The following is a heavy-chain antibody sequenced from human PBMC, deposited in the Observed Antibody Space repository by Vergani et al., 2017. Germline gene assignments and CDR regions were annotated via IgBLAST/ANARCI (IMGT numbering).Heavy chain of an antibody. CDR3: ARGGFGVVRPVYYYMDV. CDR2: IYTSGST. D-gene: IGHD3-3*01. J-gene: IGHJ6*03. V-gene: IGHV4-61*02. Sequence: QVQLQESGPGLVKPSQTLSLTCTVSGGSISSGSYYWSWLRQPAGKGLEWIGRIYTSGSTNYNPSLKSRVTISVDTSNNQFSLKLSSVTAADAAVYYCARGGFGVVRPVYYYMDVWGKGTTVTVSS. CDR1: GGSISSGSYY.